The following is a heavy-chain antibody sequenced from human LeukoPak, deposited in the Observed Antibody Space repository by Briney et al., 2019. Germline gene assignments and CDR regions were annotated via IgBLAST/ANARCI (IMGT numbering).Heavy chain of an antibody. D-gene: IGHD6-19*01. CDR1: GGSISSYY. Sequence: SETLSLTCTVSGGSISSYYWSWIRQPPGKGLEWIGYIYYSGSTNYNPSLKSRVTISVDTSKNQFSLKLSSVTAADTAVYYCARVGSGWYVFDYWGQGILVTVSS. V-gene: IGHV4-59*01. J-gene: IGHJ4*02. CDR2: IYYSGST. CDR3: ARVGSGWYVFDY.